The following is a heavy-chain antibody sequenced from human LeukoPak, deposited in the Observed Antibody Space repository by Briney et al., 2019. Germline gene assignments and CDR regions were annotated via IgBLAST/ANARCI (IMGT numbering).Heavy chain of an antibody. CDR3: ARDPAAGITLFDY. Sequence: GGSLRLSCAASGFTFSSYWMSWVRQAPGKGLEWVANIKQDGSEKYYVDSVKGRFTISRDNAKNSLYLLMNSLRAEDTAVYYCARDPAAGITLFDYWGQGTLVTVSS. J-gene: IGHJ4*02. CDR2: IKQDGSEK. V-gene: IGHV3-7*03. CDR1: GFTFSSYW. D-gene: IGHD3-10*01.